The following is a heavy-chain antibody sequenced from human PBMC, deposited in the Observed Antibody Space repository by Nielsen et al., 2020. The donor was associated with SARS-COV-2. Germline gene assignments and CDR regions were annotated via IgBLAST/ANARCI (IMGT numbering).Heavy chain of an antibody. J-gene: IGHJ4*02. CDR3: ARDKRPTIAVAGTLSAAGDF. D-gene: IGHD6-19*01. Sequence: GGSLRLSCAASGFAFSTYGMHWVRQAPGKGLEWQAVIWYDGSNKYYADSVKGRFTISRDNSKNTLFLQMNSLRAEDTALYYCARDKRPTIAVAGTLSAAGDFWGQGTLVTVSS. CDR2: IWYDGSNK. V-gene: IGHV3-33*08. CDR1: GFAFSTYG.